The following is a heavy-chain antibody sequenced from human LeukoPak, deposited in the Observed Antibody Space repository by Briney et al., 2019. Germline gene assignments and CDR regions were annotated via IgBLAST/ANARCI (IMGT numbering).Heavy chain of an antibody. CDR2: INPNSGGT. CDR1: GYTFTGYY. CDR3: ARKGRIPTVRGDDAFDI. J-gene: IGHJ3*02. V-gene: IGHV1-2*02. Sequence: ASVKVSCKASGYTFTGYYIHWVRQAPGQGLEWMGWINPNSGGTNYAQNFQGRVTMTRDTSISTAYIELSRLRSDDTAGYYCARKGRIPTVRGDDAFDIWGQGTVVTVSS. D-gene: IGHD3-10*01.